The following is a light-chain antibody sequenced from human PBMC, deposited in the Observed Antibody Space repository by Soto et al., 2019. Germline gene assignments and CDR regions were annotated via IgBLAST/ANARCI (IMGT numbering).Light chain of an antibody. CDR1: SSNIGSNT. CDR3: AAWDDSLNGYV. V-gene: IGLV1-44*01. J-gene: IGLJ1*01. Sequence: QPPSASGTPGQRVTISCSGSSSNIGSNTVNWYQQLPGTAPKLLIYSNNQRPSGVPDRFSGSKSGTSASLAISGLQSEDEADYYCAAWDDSLNGYVFGTGTKVTVL. CDR2: SNN.